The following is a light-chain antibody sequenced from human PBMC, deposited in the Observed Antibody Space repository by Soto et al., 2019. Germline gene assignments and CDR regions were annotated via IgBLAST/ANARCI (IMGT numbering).Light chain of an antibody. CDR2: DAS. V-gene: IGKV1-33*01. CDR1: QGISNY. Sequence: DIQMTQSPSSLSASVGDRVTITCQVCQGISNYLNWYQQKPGKAPKLLIYDASNLETGVPSRFSGSGSGTDFTFTISSLQPEDIATYYCRQYDNLLRGLTFGGGSKVDVK. J-gene: IGKJ4*01. CDR3: RQYDNLLRGLT.